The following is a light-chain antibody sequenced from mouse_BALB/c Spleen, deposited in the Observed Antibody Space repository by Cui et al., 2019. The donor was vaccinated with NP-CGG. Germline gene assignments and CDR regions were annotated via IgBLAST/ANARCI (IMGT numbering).Light chain of an antibody. CDR3: APWYSNHWV. Sequence: QAVVTQESALTTSPGETVTFTCRSSTGAVTTSNYANWVQEKPDHLFTGLIGGTNNRAPGVPARFSGSLIGDKAALTITGAQTEDEAIYFCAPWYSNHWVFGGGTKLTVL. V-gene: IGLV1*01. CDR1: TGAVTTSNY. CDR2: GTN. J-gene: IGLJ1*01.